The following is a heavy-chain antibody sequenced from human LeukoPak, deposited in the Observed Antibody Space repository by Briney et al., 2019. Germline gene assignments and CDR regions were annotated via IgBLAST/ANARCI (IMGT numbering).Heavy chain of an antibody. Sequence: PSETLSLTCTVSGGSISSSSCYWGWIRQPPGKGLERIGSIYYSGSTYYNPSLKSRVTISVDTSKNQFSLKLSSVTAADTAVYYCASMSGYRDYWGQGTLVTVSS. J-gene: IGHJ4*02. CDR1: GGSISSSSCY. D-gene: IGHD3-3*01. CDR2: IYYSGST. CDR3: ASMSGYRDY. V-gene: IGHV4-39*01.